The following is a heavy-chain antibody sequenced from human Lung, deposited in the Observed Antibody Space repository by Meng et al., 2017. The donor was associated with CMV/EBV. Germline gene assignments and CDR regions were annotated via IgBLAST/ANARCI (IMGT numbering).Heavy chain of an antibody. V-gene: IGHV1-18*01. Sequence: QAQFVPSGGERKKPVAAVKVSCKDSGYTFTNYGITWVRQAPGQGLEWMGWISAYNGNTNYAQTLQGRLTMTTDTSTSTAYMELRSLRSDDTAVYYCARVEVGITSGDYWGQGTLVTVSS. D-gene: IGHD1-26*01. CDR1: GYTFTNYG. J-gene: IGHJ4*02. CDR3: ARVEVGITSGDY. CDR2: ISAYNGNT.